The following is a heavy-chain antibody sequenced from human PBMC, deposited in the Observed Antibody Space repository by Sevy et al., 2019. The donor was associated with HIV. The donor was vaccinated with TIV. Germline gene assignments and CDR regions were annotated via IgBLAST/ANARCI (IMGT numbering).Heavy chain of an antibody. Sequence: SETLSLTCTVSGGSVSSGSYYWSWIRQPPGKGLEWIGNIFYSGSTNYNPSLKSRVTISVDTSKSQFSLKLSSVTAADTAVYYCARGNHDYSRPPYYYGMDVWGQGTTVTVSS. CDR2: IFYSGST. D-gene: IGHD4-4*01. CDR1: GGSVSSGSYY. J-gene: IGHJ6*02. V-gene: IGHV4-61*01. CDR3: ARGNHDYSRPPYYYGMDV.